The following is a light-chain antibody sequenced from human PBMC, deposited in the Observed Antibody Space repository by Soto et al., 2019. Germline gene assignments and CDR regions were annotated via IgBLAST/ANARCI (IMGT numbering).Light chain of an antibody. CDR3: QQYANSPIT. V-gene: IGKV3-20*01. CDR2: GVS. Sequence: ELVLTQSPGTLSLSPGESATLSWRASQPVSSNFLAWYQQKHGQAPRLXIYGVSSRASGIPDRFFGSGSGTDLTITINRLEPEDCEVYYCQQYANSPITFGQGTRLEIK. CDR1: QPVSSNF. J-gene: IGKJ5*01.